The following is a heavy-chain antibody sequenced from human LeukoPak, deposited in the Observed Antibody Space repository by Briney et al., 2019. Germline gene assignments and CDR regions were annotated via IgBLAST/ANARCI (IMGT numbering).Heavy chain of an antibody. V-gene: IGHV1-8*01. Sequence: GASVKVSCKASGYTFTTYDITWVRQATGQGLEWMGWMNPNSGDTAYAKKFQGRVAMTRDTSISTAYMELSSLRSEDTAVYYCARGLGDYYDTSDFYYAVPAHWGQGTLVTVSS. CDR1: GYTFTTYD. CDR2: MNPNSGDT. CDR3: ARGLGDYYDTSDFYYAVPAH. D-gene: IGHD3-22*01. J-gene: IGHJ4*02.